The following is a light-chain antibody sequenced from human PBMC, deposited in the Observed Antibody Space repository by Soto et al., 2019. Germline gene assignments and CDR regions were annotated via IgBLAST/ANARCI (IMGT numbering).Light chain of an antibody. CDR3: QQSGSLSWT. Sequence: IGLTLSPGAVSLSPRVRATLSCRASQSVDSNYLAWYQQKPGQAPRIIIFGASGRATGIPDRFSGSGSGTDFTLTISRLEPEDFAVYYCQQSGSLSWTFAQGTKLDNK. J-gene: IGKJ1*01. CDR1: QSVDSNY. CDR2: GAS. V-gene: IGKV3-20*01.